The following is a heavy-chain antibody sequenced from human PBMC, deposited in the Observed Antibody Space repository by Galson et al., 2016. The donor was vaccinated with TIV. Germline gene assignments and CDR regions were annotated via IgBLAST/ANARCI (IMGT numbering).Heavy chain of an antibody. D-gene: IGHD3-10*01. CDR2: ISSNSVYL. V-gene: IGHV3-9*01. CDR1: GFTFEHYG. Sequence: SLRLSCAASGFTFEHYGMHWVRQAPGKGLEWVSGISSNSVYLGYADSVKGRFTISRDNSKNTLYLQMNSLRAEDTAVYYCAKDLLTLIQIWSFDYWSQGTLVTVSS. J-gene: IGHJ4*02. CDR3: AKDLLTLIQIWSFDY.